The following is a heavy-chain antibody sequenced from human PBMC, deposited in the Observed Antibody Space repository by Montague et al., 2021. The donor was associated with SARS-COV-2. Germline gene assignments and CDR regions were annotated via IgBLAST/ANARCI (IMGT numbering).Heavy chain of an antibody. V-gene: IGHV4-59*01. CDR2: IYYSGST. CDR3: ARGGGYYNYGLDV. Sequence: TLSLTCTGEGGESRKDKGRRIRPKTGRGLEWIGYIYYSGSTDYSPSLKSRVTISLDTSKNQFSLKVTSVTAADTAVYYCARGGGYYNYGLDVWGPGTTVTVSS. CDR1: GGESRKDK. J-gene: IGHJ6*02. D-gene: IGHD3-22*01.